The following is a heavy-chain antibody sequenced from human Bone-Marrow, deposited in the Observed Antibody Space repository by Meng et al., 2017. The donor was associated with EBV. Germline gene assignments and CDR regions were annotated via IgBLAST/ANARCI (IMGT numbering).Heavy chain of an antibody. D-gene: IGHD4-11*01. CDR1: GFTFSSYS. V-gene: IGHV3-21*01. Sequence: EAELVESGGGLVKPGGSLGLSCAASGFTFSSYSMNWVRQAPGKGLEWVSSISSSSSYIYYADSVKGRFTISRDNAKNSLYLQMNSLRAEDTAVYYCARGLYSNYGFDYWGQGTLVTVSS. CDR3: ARGLYSNYGFDY. CDR2: ISSSSSYI. J-gene: IGHJ4*02.